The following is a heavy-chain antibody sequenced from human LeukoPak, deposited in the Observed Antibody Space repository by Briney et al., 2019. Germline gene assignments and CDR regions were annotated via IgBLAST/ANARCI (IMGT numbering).Heavy chain of an antibody. CDR1: GFTFSTYN. J-gene: IGHJ4*02. D-gene: IGHD4-17*01. V-gene: IGHV3-7*05. CDR2: INQDGSAE. CDR3: GRVSYGDYY. Sequence: GGSLRLSCAASGFTFSTYNMNWVRQAPGRGLEWVANINQDGSAEFYVDSVKGRFAISRDNAKNSLYLQMNSLRAEDTAVYYCGRVSYGDYYWGQGTLVTVSS.